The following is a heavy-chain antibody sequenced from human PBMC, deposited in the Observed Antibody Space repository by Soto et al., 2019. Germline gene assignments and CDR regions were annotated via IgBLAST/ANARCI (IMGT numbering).Heavy chain of an antibody. D-gene: IGHD5-18*01. CDR3: AKDGLNTAMGA. J-gene: IGHJ4*02. CDR2: ITDSGSST. CDR1: GFTFSSYA. Sequence: PGGSLRLSCAASGFTFSSYAMSWVRQAPGQGLEWVSTITDSGSSTYSAASVKGRFAISRDNSKNTLFLQMNSLGAEDTALYYCAKDGLNTAMGAWGQGTLVTVSS. V-gene: IGHV3-23*01.